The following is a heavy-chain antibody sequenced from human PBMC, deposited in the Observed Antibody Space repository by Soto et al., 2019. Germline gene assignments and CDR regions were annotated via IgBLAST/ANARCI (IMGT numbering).Heavy chain of an antibody. CDR2: IYSGGST. V-gene: IGHV3-53*01. J-gene: IGHJ4*02. CDR3: ARVLSSTNYFDN. Sequence: GGSLRLSCAASGFTVSSNYMSWVRQAPGKGLEWVSVIYSGGSTYYADSVKGRFTISRDNSKNTLYLQMNSLRAEDTAVYYCARVLSSTNYFDNWGKGTLVTVSS. CDR1: GFTVSSNY. D-gene: IGHD3-16*02.